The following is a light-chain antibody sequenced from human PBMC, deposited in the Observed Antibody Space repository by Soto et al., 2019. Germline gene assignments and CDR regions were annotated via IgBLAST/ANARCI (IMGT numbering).Light chain of an antibody. CDR1: SSDVGSYNL. V-gene: IGLV2-23*01. CDR2: EGT. CDR3: CSYAGSITYV. J-gene: IGLJ1*01. Sequence: QSVLTQPASVSESPGQSITISCTGTSSDVGSYNLVSWYQQHPGKAPKLMIYEGTKRPSGVSNRFSGSKSGNAASLTISGLQAEDEADYYCCSYAGSITYVFGTGTKV.